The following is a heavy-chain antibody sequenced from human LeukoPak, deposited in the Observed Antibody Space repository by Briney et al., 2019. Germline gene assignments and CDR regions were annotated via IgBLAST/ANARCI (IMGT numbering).Heavy chain of an antibody. CDR2: IHTSGST. CDR1: GGSISSGSYY. D-gene: IGHD2-15*01. V-gene: IGHV4-61*02. J-gene: IGHJ4*02. CDR3: ARDEYRYCGGGTCRPFDY. Sequence: TSETLSLTCTVSGGSISSGSYYWSWIRQPAGKGLEWIGRIHTSGSTNNNPSLKSRVTMSVDTSKNQFSLKLSSVTAADTAVYYCARDEYRYCGGGTCRPFDYWGQGTLVTVSS.